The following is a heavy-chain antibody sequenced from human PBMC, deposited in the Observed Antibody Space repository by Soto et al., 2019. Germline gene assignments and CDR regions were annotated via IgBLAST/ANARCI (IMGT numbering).Heavy chain of an antibody. D-gene: IGHD1-26*01. Sequence: SGGSLRLSCSASGFTFSYYAMHWVRQAPGKGLEYVSAISSNGDNTYYADSVKGRFTISRDISKNTLYLQMSSLRAEDTAVYYCVRSTGSRDLWGQGTLVIVSA. J-gene: IGHJ4*02. CDR3: VRSTGSRDL. CDR2: ISSNGDNT. V-gene: IGHV3-64D*06. CDR1: GFTFSYYA.